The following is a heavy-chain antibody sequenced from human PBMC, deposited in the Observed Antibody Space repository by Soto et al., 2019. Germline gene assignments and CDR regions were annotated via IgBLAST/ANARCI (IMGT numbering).Heavy chain of an antibody. D-gene: IGHD3-22*01. CDR1: GGTVSRYT. CDR2: NIPILGIT. V-gene: IGHV1-69*08. CDR3: ARDYYYDSSGYLEYFQH. Sequence: QVQLVQSGAEVKKPGSSVKVSCKASGGTVSRYTIIWVRQAPGQGLEWMGRNIPILGITNYAQKFQGRVTXTPXKSTSTDYMELSSLRSEDTAVYYCARDYYYDSSGYLEYFQHWGQGTLVTVSS. J-gene: IGHJ1*01.